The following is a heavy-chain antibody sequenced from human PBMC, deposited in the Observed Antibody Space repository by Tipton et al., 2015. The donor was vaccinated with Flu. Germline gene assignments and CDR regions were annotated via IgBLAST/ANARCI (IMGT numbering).Heavy chain of an antibody. J-gene: IGHJ3*02. CDR2: INPSGGST. Sequence: QSGAEVKKPGASVKVSCKASGYTFTSYYMHWVRQAPGQGLEWMGIINPSGGSTSYAQKLQGRVTMTRDTSTSTAYMELSSLRSEDTAVYYCARGALNDAFDIWGQGTMVTVSS. CDR1: GYTFTSYY. V-gene: IGHV1-46*04. CDR3: ARGALNDAFDI.